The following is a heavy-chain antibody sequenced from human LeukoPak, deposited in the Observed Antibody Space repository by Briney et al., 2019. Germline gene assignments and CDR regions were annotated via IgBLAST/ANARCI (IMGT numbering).Heavy chain of an antibody. CDR1: GFTFSSYW. V-gene: IGHV3-74*01. CDR3: ASLGYQRDY. CDR2: IASDGSST. Sequence: GGSLRLSCAASGFTFSSYWMHWVRQAPGKGLVWVSRIASDGSSTSYADSVKDRFTISRVNAKNTLYLQMNSLRAEDTAVYYCASLGYQRDYWGQGTLVTVSS. J-gene: IGHJ4*02. D-gene: IGHD2-15*01.